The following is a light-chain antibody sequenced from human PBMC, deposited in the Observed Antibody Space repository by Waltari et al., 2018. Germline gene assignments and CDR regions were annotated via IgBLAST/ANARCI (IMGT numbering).Light chain of an antibody. CDR2: EVS. J-gene: IGLJ2*01. Sequence: QSALTQPASVSGSPGQSITISCTGTSSDVGGYNLVSWYQQHPGKAPKFMIYEVSKRPSGVSNRFSGSKSGNTASLTISGLQAEDEADYYCSSYAGSSTLVFGGGTKLTVL. CDR3: SSYAGSSTLV. V-gene: IGLV2-23*02. CDR1: SSDVGGYNL.